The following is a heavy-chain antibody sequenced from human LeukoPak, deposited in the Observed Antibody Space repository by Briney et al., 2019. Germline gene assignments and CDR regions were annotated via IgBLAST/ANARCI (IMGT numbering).Heavy chain of an antibody. J-gene: IGHJ4*02. D-gene: IGHD3-10*01. CDR2: IKQDGSEK. CDR1: AFTFSSYW. Sequence: GGSLRLSCAASAFTFSSYWMSWVRQAPGKGLEWVANIKQDGSEKDYVDSVKGRFTISRDNAKNSLYLQMNSLRAEDTAVYYCARGAYASWSYYNPFPLDYWGQGALVTVSS. CDR3: ARGAYASWSYYNPFPLDY. V-gene: IGHV3-7*01.